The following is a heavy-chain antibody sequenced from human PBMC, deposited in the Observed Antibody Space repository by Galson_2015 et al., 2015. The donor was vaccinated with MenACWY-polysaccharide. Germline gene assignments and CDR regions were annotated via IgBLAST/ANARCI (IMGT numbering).Heavy chain of an antibody. CDR2: SGGGT. V-gene: IGHV3-23*01. CDR3: AKDLRYCSGGSCYSYSYYYGMDF. D-gene: IGHD2-15*01. J-gene: IGHJ6*02. Sequence: SGGGTYYADSVKGRCTISRDSSKNTLSLQMNSLRPEDTAVYYCAKDLRYCSGGSCYSYSYYYGMDFWGQGTTVTVSS.